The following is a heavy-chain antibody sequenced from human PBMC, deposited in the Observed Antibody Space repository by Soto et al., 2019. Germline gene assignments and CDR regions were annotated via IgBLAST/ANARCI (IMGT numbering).Heavy chain of an antibody. D-gene: IGHD6-19*01. CDR2: IYYSGST. Sequence: PSETLSLTCTVSGGSISSSSYYWGWIRQPPGKGLEWIVSIYYSGSTYYNPSLKSRVTISVDTSKNQFSLKLSSVTAADTAVYYCARHGAGGIAVVFDYWGQGTLVTVSS. CDR1: GGSISSSSYY. CDR3: ARHGAGGIAVVFDY. J-gene: IGHJ4*02. V-gene: IGHV4-39*01.